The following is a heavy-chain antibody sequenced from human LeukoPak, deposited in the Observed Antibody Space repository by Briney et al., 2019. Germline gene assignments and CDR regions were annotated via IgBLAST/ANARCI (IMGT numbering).Heavy chain of an antibody. CDR1: GGSVSSGSYY. Sequence: SETLSLTCTVSGGSVSSGSYYWSWIRQPPGKGLEWIGCIYYSGSTNYNPSLKSRVTISVDTSKNQFSLKLSSVTAADTAVYYCARDRDYYDSSGYYLHDAFDIWGQGTMVTVSS. D-gene: IGHD3-22*01. J-gene: IGHJ3*02. CDR2: IYYSGST. CDR3: ARDRDYYDSSGYYLHDAFDI. V-gene: IGHV4-61*01.